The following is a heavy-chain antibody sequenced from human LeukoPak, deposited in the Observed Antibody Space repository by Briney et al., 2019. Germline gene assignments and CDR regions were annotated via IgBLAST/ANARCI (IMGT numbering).Heavy chain of an antibody. CDR3: ARDRPPQYYDILTDLYGMDV. CDR2: INPSGGST. D-gene: IGHD3-9*01. V-gene: IGHV1-46*01. J-gene: IGHJ6*02. CDR1: GYTFTGYY. Sequence: ASVKVSCKASGYTFTGYYMHWVRQAPGQGLEWMGIINPSGGSTSYAQKFQGRVTMTRDTSTSTVYMELSSLRSEDTAVYYCARDRPPQYYDILTDLYGMDVWGQGTTVTVSS.